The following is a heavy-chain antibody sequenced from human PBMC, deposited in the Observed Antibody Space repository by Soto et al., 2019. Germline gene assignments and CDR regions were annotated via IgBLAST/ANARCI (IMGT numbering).Heavy chain of an antibody. CDR1: GDTFSSSA. Sequence: QVQLVQSGAEVKKPGSSVKVSCKASGDTFSSSAITWVRQAPGQGLEWMGGIIPILGSPNYAQKFQGRLTITADESTSTAYRELSSLRSEDTAVYYCARESSWFEPWGQGTLVTVSS. J-gene: IGHJ5*02. CDR2: IIPILGSP. V-gene: IGHV1-69*01. CDR3: ARESSWFEP.